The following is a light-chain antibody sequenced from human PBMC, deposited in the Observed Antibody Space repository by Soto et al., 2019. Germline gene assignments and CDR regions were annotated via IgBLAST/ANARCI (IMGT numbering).Light chain of an antibody. CDR1: QKINNF. CDR3: QQSLGNPRT. V-gene: IGKV1-39*01. CDR2: LAS. J-gene: IGKJ4*01. Sequence: DIQLTQSPSNLSASVGDSITITCRASQKINNFLNWYQHKPGKAPKLLIFLASTSESGVPSRFAGTGAGTYFTLSISSLPPEDSATYYCQQSLGNPRTFGGGTKVEI.